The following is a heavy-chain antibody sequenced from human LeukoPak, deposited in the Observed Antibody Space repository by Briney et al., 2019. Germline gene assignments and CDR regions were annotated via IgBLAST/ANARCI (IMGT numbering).Heavy chain of an antibody. CDR2: ISYDGSNK. CDR1: GFTFNTYA. D-gene: IGHD3-9*01. J-gene: IGHJ4*02. Sequence: GGSLRLSCAASGFTFNTYAMHWVRQGPGKGLEWVAVISYDGSNKYYADSVKGRFTISRDNSKNTLYLEMNSLRAEDTALYYCAKDISDILTGFDYWGQGTLVTVSS. CDR3: AKDISDILTGFDY. V-gene: IGHV3-30*04.